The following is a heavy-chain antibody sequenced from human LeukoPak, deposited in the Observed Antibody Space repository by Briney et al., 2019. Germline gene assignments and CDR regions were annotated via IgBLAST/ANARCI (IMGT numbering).Heavy chain of an antibody. Sequence: PGGSLRLSCAASGFTFSSHGLTWVRQAPGKGVGWVSYISWNGSTKYYAESVKGRFTISRDNAKNYLYLQIRGLRPEDTAVFFCARGVGDGLDVYWDQRTLVTVPS. CDR1: GFTFSSHG. J-gene: IGHJ4*02. D-gene: IGHD5-24*01. CDR3: ARGVGDGLDVY. CDR2: ISWNGSTK. V-gene: IGHV3-48*03.